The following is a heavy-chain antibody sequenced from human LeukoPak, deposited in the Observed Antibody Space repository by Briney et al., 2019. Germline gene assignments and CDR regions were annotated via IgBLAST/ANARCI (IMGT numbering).Heavy chain of an antibody. CDR1: GFTVNSDF. CDR2: IHDGDST. V-gene: IGHV3-53*01. CDR3: ANRGF. Sequence: GGSLRLSCAVSGFTVNSDFMSWVRQAPGRGLDWVSMIHDGDSTYYADSVKGRFTISRDISKTTLYLQMNSLRAEDTAVDYCANRGFWGQGTLVTVSS. J-gene: IGHJ4*02.